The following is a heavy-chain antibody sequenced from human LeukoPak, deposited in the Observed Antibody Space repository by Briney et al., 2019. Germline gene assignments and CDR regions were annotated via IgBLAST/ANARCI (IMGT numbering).Heavy chain of an antibody. CDR1: GGSISSSNW. Sequence: PSGTLSLTCAVSGGSISSSNWWSWVRQHPGKGLEWIGYIYYSGSTYYNPSLKSRVTISVDTSKNQFSLKLSSVTAADTAVYYCARVGYSSGPLADYWGQGTLVTVSS. V-gene: IGHV4-4*02. D-gene: IGHD6-19*01. CDR3: ARVGYSSGPLADY. CDR2: IYYSGST. J-gene: IGHJ4*02.